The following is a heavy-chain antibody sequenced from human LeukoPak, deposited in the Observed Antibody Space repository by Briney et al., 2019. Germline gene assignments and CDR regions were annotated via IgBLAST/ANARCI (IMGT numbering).Heavy chain of an antibody. CDR2: INPNSGGT. CDR3: ARVDYYNSSGYYWD. D-gene: IGHD3-22*01. V-gene: IGHV1-2*02. Sequence: ASVKVSCKASGYTFTAYYMHWVRQAPGQGLEWMGWINPNSGGTNYAQKFQGRVTMTRDTSISTAYMELSRLRSDDTAVYYCARVDYYNSSGYYWDGGKEPLFTVSS. CDR1: GYTFTAYY. J-gene: IGHJ4*02.